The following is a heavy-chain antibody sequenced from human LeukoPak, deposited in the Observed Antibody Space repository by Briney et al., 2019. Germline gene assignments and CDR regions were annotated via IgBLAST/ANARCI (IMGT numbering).Heavy chain of an antibody. CDR3: ARLDAARHYP. CDR2: IYPGDSDT. D-gene: IGHD2-2*01. J-gene: IGHJ5*02. Sequence: GESLKISCKGSGYAFATSWIGWVRQMPGKGLEWMGIIYPGDSDTRYSPSFRGQVTISADKSISTAFLQWSSLKASDTAMYYCARLDAARHYPSGQGTLVTVSS. CDR1: GYAFATSW. V-gene: IGHV5-51*01.